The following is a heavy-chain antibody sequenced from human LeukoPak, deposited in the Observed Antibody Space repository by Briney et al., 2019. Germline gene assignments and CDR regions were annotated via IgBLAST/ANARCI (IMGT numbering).Heavy chain of an antibody. Sequence: SETLSLTCTVSGGSISSYYWNWIRQPPEKGLEWIGDIYSSGSTKYNPSLKSRVTISVDTSKNQFSLKLNSVTAADTAVYYCARQYCSSTRCYVYFDYWGQGTLVTVSS. CDR2: IYSSGST. CDR3: ARQYCSSTRCYVYFDY. V-gene: IGHV4-59*08. J-gene: IGHJ4*02. CDR1: GGSISSYY. D-gene: IGHD2-2*01.